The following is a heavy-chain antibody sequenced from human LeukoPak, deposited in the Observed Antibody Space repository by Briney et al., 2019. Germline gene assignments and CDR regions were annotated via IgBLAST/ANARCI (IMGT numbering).Heavy chain of an antibody. CDR2: INPNSGGT. J-gene: IGHJ4*02. CDR3: ARDHRIVGATTPDY. V-gene: IGHV1-2*02. CDR1: GYTFTGYY. Sequence: ASVKVSCKASGYTFTGYYMPWVRRTPGQGLEWMGWINPNSGGTNYAQKFQGRVTMTRDTSISTAYMELSRLRSDDTAVYYCARDHRIVGATTPDYWGQGTLVTVSS. D-gene: IGHD1-26*01.